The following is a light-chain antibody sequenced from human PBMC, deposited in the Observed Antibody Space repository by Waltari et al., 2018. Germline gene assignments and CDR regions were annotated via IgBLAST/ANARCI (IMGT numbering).Light chain of an antibody. CDR1: SPHIGSNY. CDR3: AAWDDSLSGWV. Sequence: QSVLSQPPSASGTHGQRVTISCSGSSPHIGSNYVYWYQQLPETAPKLLIYRNNQRPSGVPDRFSGSKSGTSASLAISGLRSEDEADYYCAAWDDSLSGWVFGGGTKLTVL. V-gene: IGLV1-47*01. CDR2: RNN. J-gene: IGLJ3*02.